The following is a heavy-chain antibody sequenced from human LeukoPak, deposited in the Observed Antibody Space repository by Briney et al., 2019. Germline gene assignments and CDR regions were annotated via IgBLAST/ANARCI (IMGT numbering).Heavy chain of an antibody. V-gene: IGHV3-9*01. J-gene: IGHJ3*02. D-gene: IGHD2-15*01. CDR3: ARETSRGGSLQRAFDI. Sequence: PGRSLRLSCAASGFTFDDYAMHWVRQAPGKGLEWVSGISWNSGSIGYADSVKGRFTISRDNAKNSLYLQMNSLRAEDTAVYYCARETSRGGSLQRAFDIWGQGTMVTVSS. CDR2: ISWNSGSI. CDR1: GFTFDDYA.